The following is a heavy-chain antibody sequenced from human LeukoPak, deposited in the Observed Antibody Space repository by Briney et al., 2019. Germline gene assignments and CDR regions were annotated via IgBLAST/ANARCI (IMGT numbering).Heavy chain of an antibody. D-gene: IGHD6-25*01. V-gene: IGHV3-33*08. CDR3: ARDVGSAPFDY. CDR2: IWGDENHK. CDR1: GFTFSSYS. Sequence: GGSLRLSCAASGFTFSSYSMNWVRQAPGKGLEWVAVIWGDENHKYYGDSVRGRFTISRDNAKNTLYLQMDSLRVEDTAVYYCARDVGSAPFDYWGQGTLVTVSS. J-gene: IGHJ4*02.